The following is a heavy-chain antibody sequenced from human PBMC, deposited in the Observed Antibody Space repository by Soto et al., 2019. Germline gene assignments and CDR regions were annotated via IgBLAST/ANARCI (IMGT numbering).Heavy chain of an antibody. Sequence: SETLSLTCTVSGGSISSHYHWGWIRQPPGKGLEWIGNIFYSGSTYHNPSLKTRVTISVDTSKTQFSLKLSSVTAADTAVYYCARYDSGRFGYGFDYWGQGTLVTVSS. CDR2: IFYSGST. V-gene: IGHV4-39*01. CDR3: ARYDSGRFGYGFDY. CDR1: GGSISSHYH. J-gene: IGHJ4*02. D-gene: IGHD6-19*01.